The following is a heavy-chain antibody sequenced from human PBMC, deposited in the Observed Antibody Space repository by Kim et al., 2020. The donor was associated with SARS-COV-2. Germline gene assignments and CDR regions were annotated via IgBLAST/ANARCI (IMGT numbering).Heavy chain of an antibody. V-gene: IGHV3-74*01. CDR1: GFTFSNYW. CDR2: INSDGSST. Sequence: GGSLRLSCATSGFTFSNYWISWVRQVPGKGLVWVSRINSDGSSTSYADSVKGRFTISRDNAKNTLYLQMNSLRDEDTAVYYCARVLYSGHDSGLGFDYWGQGTLVSVSS. J-gene: IGHJ4*02. CDR3: ARVLYSGHDSGLGFDY. D-gene: IGHD5-12*01.